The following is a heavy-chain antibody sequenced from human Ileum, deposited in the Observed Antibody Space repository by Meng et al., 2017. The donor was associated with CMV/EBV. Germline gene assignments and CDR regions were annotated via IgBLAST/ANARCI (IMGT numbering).Heavy chain of an antibody. CDR2: IFATGTT. V-gene: IGHV4-4*07. CDR1: GASLNDYY. Sequence: QVQLQESGLGLVMPSETLSLTCTVSGASLNDYYWSWIRQPAGKGLEWIGRIFATGTTNYNPSLKSRVTMSVDTSKNQFSLKLTSVTAADTAVYFCARDRFDPWGQGALVTVSS. J-gene: IGHJ5*02. CDR3: ARDRFDP.